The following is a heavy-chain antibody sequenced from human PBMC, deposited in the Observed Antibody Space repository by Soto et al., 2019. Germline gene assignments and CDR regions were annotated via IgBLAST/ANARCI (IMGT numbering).Heavy chain of an antibody. Sequence: ASVKVSCKASGYTFTGYYMHWVRQAPGQGLEWMGWINPNSGGTNYAQKFQGWVTMTRDTSISTAYMELSRLRSDDTAVYYCARGFVQLEPRQQVHFDYWGQGTLVTVSS. J-gene: IGHJ4*02. V-gene: IGHV1-2*04. CDR1: GYTFTGYY. CDR2: INPNSGGT. CDR3: ARGFVQLEPRQQVHFDY. D-gene: IGHD1-1*01.